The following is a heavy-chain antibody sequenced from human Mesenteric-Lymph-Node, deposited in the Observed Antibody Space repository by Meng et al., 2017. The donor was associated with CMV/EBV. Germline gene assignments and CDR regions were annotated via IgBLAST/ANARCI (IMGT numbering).Heavy chain of an antibody. CDR2: IYHSGST. J-gene: IGHJ5*02. CDR1: GYSISSGYY. CDR3: ARDLTTGWFDP. D-gene: IGHD4-11*01. V-gene: IGHV4-38-2*02. Sequence: SETLSLTCTVSGYSISSGYYWGWIRQPPGKGLEWIGSIYHSGSTYYNPSLKSRVTISVDTSKNQFSPKLSSVTAADTAVYYCARDLTTGWFDPWGQGTLVTVSS.